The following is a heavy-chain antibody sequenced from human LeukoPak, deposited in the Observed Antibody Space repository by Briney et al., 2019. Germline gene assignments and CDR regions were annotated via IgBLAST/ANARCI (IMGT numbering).Heavy chain of an antibody. J-gene: IGHJ5*02. D-gene: IGHD3-22*01. CDR1: GYTFTSYG. V-gene: IGHV1-18*01. CDR3: ARAQYYYDSSAP. Sequence: ASVKVSCKASGYTFTSYGISWARQAPGQGLEWMGWISAYNGNTNYAQKLQGRVTMTTDTSTSTAYMELRSLRSDDTAVYYCARAQYYYDSSAPWGQGTLVTVSS. CDR2: ISAYNGNT.